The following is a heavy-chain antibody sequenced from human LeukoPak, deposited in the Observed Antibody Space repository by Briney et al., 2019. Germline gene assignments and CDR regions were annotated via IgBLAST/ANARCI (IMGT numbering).Heavy chain of an antibody. Sequence: GGSLRLSCAASGFSFSSYAMSWVRQAPGKGLEWVSAISGSGGSTYYADSVKGRFTISRDNSKNTLYLQMNSLRAEDTAVYYCADLGDSSGYGDYFDYWGQGTLVTVSS. CDR1: GFSFSSYA. V-gene: IGHV3-23*01. J-gene: IGHJ4*02. CDR2: ISGSGGST. CDR3: ADLGDSSGYGDYFDY. D-gene: IGHD3-22*01.